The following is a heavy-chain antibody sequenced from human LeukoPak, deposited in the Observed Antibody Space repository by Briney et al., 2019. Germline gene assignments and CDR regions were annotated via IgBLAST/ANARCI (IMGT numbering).Heavy chain of an antibody. Sequence: SETLSLTCTVSGGSVSRGSYYWSWIRQPPGKGLEWIGYIYYSGSTNYNPSLKSRVTISVDTSKNQFSLKLSSVTAADTAVYYCTTSFYYDSSEYPIWGQGILVTVSS. V-gene: IGHV4-61*01. CDR2: IYYSGST. CDR1: GGSVSRGSYY. J-gene: IGHJ4*02. CDR3: TTSFYYDSSEYPI. D-gene: IGHD3-22*01.